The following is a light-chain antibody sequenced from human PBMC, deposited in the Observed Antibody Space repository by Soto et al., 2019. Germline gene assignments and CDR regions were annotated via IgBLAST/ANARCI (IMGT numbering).Light chain of an antibody. CDR3: QQYHNWPPIT. CDR2: DAS. Sequence: EIVMTQFPATLSASPGERATLSCRASENISTKLAWYQQKAGQAPRLLIFDASTRATGIPARFSGSGSETEFTLTISSLQSEDFAVYYCQQYHNWPPITFGGGTKVEIK. V-gene: IGKV3-15*01. CDR1: ENISTK. J-gene: IGKJ4*01.